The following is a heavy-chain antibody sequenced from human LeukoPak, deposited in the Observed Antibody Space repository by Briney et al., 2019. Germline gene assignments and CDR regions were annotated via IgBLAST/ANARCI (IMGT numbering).Heavy chain of an antibody. CDR3: TRYDSSRFDP. CDR1: GFTVSTNY. CDR2: IYSGTNT. V-gene: IGHV3-53*01. J-gene: IGHJ5*02. D-gene: IGHD3-3*01. Sequence: GGSLRLSCAASGFTVSTNYMSWVRQAPGKGLEWVSVIYSGTNTYYADSVKGRFTISRDNSRNTMDLQMNSLRVEDTAVYHCTRYDSSRFDPWGQGTLVIVSA.